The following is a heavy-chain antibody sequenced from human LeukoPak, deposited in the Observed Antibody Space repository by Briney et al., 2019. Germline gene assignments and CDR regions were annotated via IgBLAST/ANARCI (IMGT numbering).Heavy chain of an antibody. CDR1: GFTFSSYA. V-gene: IGHV3-23*01. D-gene: IGHD3-10*01. J-gene: IGHJ4*02. CDR2: ISVSGENT. CDR3: AAYYYGSGSCGQFDY. Sequence: PGGSLRLSCAASGFTFSSYAMTWVRQAPGKGLQWVSTISVSGENTYYADSVKGRFTISRDNAKNSLYLQMNSLRAEDTGFYYCAAYYYGSGSCGQFDYWGQGTLVTVSS.